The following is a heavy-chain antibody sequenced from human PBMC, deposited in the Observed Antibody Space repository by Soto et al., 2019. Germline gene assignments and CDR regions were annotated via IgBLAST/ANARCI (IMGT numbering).Heavy chain of an antibody. D-gene: IGHD2-8*01. J-gene: IGHJ6*02. CDR3: ARDLGSDCANGVCMKYYYYGMDV. CDR1: GFTFSSYS. V-gene: IGHV3-21*01. Sequence: PXGSLILSCAASGFTFSSYSMNWVRQAPGKGLEWVSSISSSSSYIYYADSVKGRFTISRDNAKNSLYLQMNSLRAEDTAVYYCARDLGSDCANGVCMKYYYYGMDVWGQGTTVTVSS. CDR2: ISSSSSYI.